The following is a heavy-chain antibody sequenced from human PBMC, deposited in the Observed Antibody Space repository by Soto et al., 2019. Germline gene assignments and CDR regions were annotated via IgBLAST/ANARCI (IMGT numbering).Heavy chain of an antibody. Sequence: GGSLRLSCAASGFTFSNAWMSWVRQAPGKGLEWVGRIKSKTDGGTTDYAAPVKGRFTISRDDSKNTLYLQMNSLKTEDTAVYYCTTAPYAFWSGYSAIDYWGQGTLVTVSS. D-gene: IGHD3-3*01. CDR2: IKSKTDGGTT. CDR3: TTAPYAFWSGYSAIDY. V-gene: IGHV3-15*01. CDR1: GFTFSNAW. J-gene: IGHJ4*02.